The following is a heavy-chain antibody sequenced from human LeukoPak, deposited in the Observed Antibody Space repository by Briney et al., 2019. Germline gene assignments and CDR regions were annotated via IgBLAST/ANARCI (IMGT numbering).Heavy chain of an antibody. Sequence: SETLPLTCTVSGGSISSGDYYWAWIRQPPGQGLEWIGNVQYSGSTYYNPSHKSRVTISLDTSKNQFSLRLSSVTAADTSMYYCTRRRGGTSSRDYWGQGTLVTVSS. CDR3: TRRRGGTSSRDY. CDR1: GGSISSGDYY. V-gene: IGHV4-39*01. D-gene: IGHD6-13*01. CDR2: VQYSGST. J-gene: IGHJ4*02.